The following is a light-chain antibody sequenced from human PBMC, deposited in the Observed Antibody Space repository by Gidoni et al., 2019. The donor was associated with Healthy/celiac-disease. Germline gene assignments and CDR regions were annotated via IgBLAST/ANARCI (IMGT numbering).Light chain of an antibody. J-gene: IGKJ1*01. V-gene: IGKV1-39*01. CDR3: QQSYTTSWT. Sequence: DIQLTQSPSSLSASVGDRVTITCRASQSINNYLNWYQQKPGKAPKLLIYAASSLQSGVPSSFSGSGSGTDFTLTISSLQPEDFATYYCQQSYTTSWTFXQXTKVXIK. CDR2: AAS. CDR1: QSINNY.